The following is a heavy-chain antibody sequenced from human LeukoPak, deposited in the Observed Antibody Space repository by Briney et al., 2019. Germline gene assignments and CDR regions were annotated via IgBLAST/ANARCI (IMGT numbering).Heavy chain of an antibody. Sequence: PGGSLRLSCAASGFTFSSYSMNWVRQAPGKGLEWVSSISSSSSYIYYADSVKGRFTISRDNAKNSLYLQMNSLRAEDTAVYYCATITSSSYDFDYWGQGTLVTVSS. CDR2: ISSSSSYI. D-gene: IGHD6-6*01. V-gene: IGHV3-21*01. J-gene: IGHJ4*02. CDR1: GFTFSSYS. CDR3: ATITSSSYDFDY.